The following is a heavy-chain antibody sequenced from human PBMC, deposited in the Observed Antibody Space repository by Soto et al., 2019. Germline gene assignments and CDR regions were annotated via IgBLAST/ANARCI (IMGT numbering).Heavy chain of an antibody. J-gene: IGHJ4*02. CDR2: IYWDDDN. D-gene: IGHD6-19*01. CDR3: AHGSGWLSDY. Sequence: QITLKESGPPLVKPTQTLTLTRTFSGFSLNSTAVGVNWIRQPPGKALEWLALIYWDDDNHYSPSLKNRLTITKDTSRDQVVLTMTNMDPVDTATYYCAHGSGWLSDYWGQGTLVTVSS. CDR1: GFSLNSTAVG. V-gene: IGHV2-5*02.